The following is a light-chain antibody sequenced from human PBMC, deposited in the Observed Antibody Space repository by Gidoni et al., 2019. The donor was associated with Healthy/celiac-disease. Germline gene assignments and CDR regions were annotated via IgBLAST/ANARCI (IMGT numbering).Light chain of an antibody. CDR3: QQYDNLPRPT. J-gene: IGKJ4*01. Sequence: DIQMTQSPSSLSASVGDRVTITCQASQDISNYLNWYQQKPGKAPKLLIYDASNLETGVPSRFSGSGSVTDFTFTISSLQPEDIATYYGQQYDNLPRPTFXGXTKVEIK. CDR1: QDISNY. V-gene: IGKV1-33*01. CDR2: DAS.